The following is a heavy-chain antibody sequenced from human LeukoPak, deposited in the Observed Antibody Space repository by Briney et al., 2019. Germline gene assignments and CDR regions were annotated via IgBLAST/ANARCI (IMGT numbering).Heavy chain of an antibody. D-gene: IGHD1-26*01. CDR3: ARDRGGSYRNYYYGMDV. V-gene: IGHV6-1*01. Sequence: TSQTLSLTCAISGDNVSSNSAAWYWIRRSPSRSLEWLGRTYYRSKWYNDVAASVKSRITINPDTSKNQFSLQLNSVTPEDTAVYYCARDRGGSYRNYYYGMDVWGQGTTVTVSS. J-gene: IGHJ6*02. CDR1: GDNVSSNSAA. CDR2: TYYRSKWYN.